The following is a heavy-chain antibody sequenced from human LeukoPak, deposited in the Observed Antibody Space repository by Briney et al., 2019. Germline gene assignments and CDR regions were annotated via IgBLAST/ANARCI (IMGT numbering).Heavy chain of an antibody. V-gene: IGHV1-18*01. J-gene: IGHJ4*02. CDR1: GYTFTSYG. CDR2: ISAYNGNT. D-gene: IGHD3-3*01. Sequence: ASVTVSCKASGYTFTSYGISWVRQAPGQGLEWMGWISAYNGNTNYAQKLQGRVTMTTDTSTSTAYMELRSLRSDDTAVYYCARGMYYDFWSGYSDFDYWGQGTLVTVSS. CDR3: ARGMYYDFWSGYSDFDY.